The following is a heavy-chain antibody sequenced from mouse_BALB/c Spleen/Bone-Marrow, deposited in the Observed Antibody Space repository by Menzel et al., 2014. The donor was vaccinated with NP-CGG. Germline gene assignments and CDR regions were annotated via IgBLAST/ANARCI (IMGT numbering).Heavy chain of an antibody. V-gene: IGHV5-6-3*01. CDR2: VNVNGDRT. D-gene: IGHD2-4*01. CDR1: GFTFSNYG. Sequence: EVKLVESGGGLVQPGGSLKLSCAASGFTFSNYGMSRVRQTPDKRLEMIATVNVNGDRTYHPDSVKGRFTISRGNAKNTLSLQMSSLKSEDTAMYYCARGYDYSSWFAYWGQGTLVTVSA. CDR3: ARGYDYSSWFAY. J-gene: IGHJ3*01.